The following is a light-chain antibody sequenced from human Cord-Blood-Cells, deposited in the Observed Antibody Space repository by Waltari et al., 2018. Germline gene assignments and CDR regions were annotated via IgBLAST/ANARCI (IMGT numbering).Light chain of an antibody. CDR3: CSYAGSYTYV. J-gene: IGLJ1*01. CDR1: RSDVGGYNH. CDR2: DVS. V-gene: IGLV2-11*01. Sequence: QSALTQPRSVSGSPRQSATIPCTGTRSDVGGYNHVPCYQQHPGKAPKLMIYDVSKRPSGVPDRFSGSKSGNTASLTISGLQAEDEADYYCCSYAGSYTYVFGTGTKVTVL.